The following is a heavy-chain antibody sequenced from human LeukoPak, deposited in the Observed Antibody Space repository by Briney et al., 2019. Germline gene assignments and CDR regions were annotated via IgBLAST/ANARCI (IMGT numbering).Heavy chain of an antibody. V-gene: IGHV1-2*02. CDR3: ASEAFCAGGSCNVQRVAS. Sequence: ASVKVSCKASGYTFTAYYIHWVRQAPGQGLEWMGWIDTNTGATKYAQKFQGRVTITRDTSTGTACMELSSLISGDAALYYCASEAFCAGGSCNVQRVASWGPGTLVTVSS. J-gene: IGHJ4*02. D-gene: IGHD2-8*02. CDR1: GYTFTAYY. CDR2: IDTNTGAT.